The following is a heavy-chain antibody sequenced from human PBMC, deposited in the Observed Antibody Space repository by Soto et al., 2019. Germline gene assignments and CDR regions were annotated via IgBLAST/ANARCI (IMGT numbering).Heavy chain of an antibody. CDR3: ARGRIGYCMGGSCYEWFDP. CDR2: INHSGST. J-gene: IGHJ5*02. V-gene: IGHV4-34*01. D-gene: IGHD2-15*01. CDR1: GGSFSGYY. Sequence: QVQLQQWGAGLLKPSETLSLTCAVYGGSFSGYYWSWIRQPPGKGLEWIGEINHSGSTNYNPSLKSRVTISVDTSKNQFSLKLSSVTAADTAVYYCARGRIGYCMGGSCYEWFDPWGQGTLVTVSS.